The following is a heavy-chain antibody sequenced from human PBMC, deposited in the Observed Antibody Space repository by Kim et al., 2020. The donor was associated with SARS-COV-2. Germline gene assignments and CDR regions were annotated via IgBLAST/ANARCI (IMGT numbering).Heavy chain of an antibody. D-gene: IGHD3-16*01. CDR2: INGNGNSK. V-gene: IGHV3-7*03. CDR1: GFTFSSYW. J-gene: IGHJ4*02. CDR3: VRDVRWGQCDY. Sequence: GGSLRLSCAASGFTFSSYWMNWVRQAPGKGLEWVAIINGNGNSKYYVDSVKGRFTISRDNAKNSLYLQMNSLRAEDTAVYFYVRDVRWGQCDYWGQGTLVTVSS.